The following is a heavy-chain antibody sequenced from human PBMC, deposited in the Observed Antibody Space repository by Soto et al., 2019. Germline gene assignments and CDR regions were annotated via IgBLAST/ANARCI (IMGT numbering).Heavy chain of an antibody. D-gene: IGHD2-2*02. CDR3: AVDGCSSTSCYRDY. V-gene: IGHV3-21*01. CDR2: ISGSSSYI. J-gene: IGHJ4*02. Sequence: EVQLLESGGGLVQPGGSLRLSCAASGFTFSSYAMSWVRQAPGKGLEWVSAISGSSSYIYYADSVKGRFTISRDNAKNSLYLQMNSLRAEDTAVYYCAVDGCSSTSCYRDYWGQGTLVTVSS. CDR1: GFTFSSYA.